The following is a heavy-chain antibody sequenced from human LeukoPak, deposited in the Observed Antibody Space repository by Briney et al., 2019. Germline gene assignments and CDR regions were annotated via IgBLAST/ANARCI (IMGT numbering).Heavy chain of an antibody. D-gene: IGHD1-26*01. CDR1: GFTFSSYA. CDR3: AKGMVGARRHAFDI. V-gene: IGHV3-23*01. J-gene: IGHJ3*02. CDR2: ISGSGGSP. Sequence: GGSLRLSCAASGFTFSSYAMSWVRQAPGKGLEWVSAISGSGGSPYYADSVKGRYTISRDNSKNTLYLQMNSLRAEDTAVYYCAKGMVGARRHAFDIWGQGTMVTVSS.